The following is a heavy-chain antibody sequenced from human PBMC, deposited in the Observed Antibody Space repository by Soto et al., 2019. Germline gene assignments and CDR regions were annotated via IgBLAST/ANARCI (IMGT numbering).Heavy chain of an antibody. CDR3: ASQPTVTTNYYYGMEV. V-gene: IGHV4-39*01. D-gene: IGHD4-17*01. J-gene: IGHJ6*02. Sequence: AETLSLTCTVSGGSISSSSYYWGWILHPPGKGLEWIGSIYCSGSTYYNPSLKSRVTISVDTSKNQFSLKLSSVTAADTAVYYCASQPTVTTNYYYGMEVWGQGTTVNVSS. CDR2: IYCSGST. CDR1: GGSISSSSYY.